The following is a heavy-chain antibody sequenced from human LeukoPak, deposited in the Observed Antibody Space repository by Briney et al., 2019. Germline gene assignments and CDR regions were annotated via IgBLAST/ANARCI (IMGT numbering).Heavy chain of an antibody. J-gene: IGHJ4*02. CDR3: AKKSRPHYYDSSGYSDY. V-gene: IGHV3-23*01. CDR1: GFTFSSYA. D-gene: IGHD3-22*01. Sequence: GGSLRLSCAASGFTFSSYAMSCVRQAPGKGLEWVSAISGSGGSTYYADSVKGRFTISRDNSKNTLYLQMNSLRAEDTAVYYCAKKSRPHYYDSSGYSDYWGQGTLVTVSS. CDR2: ISGSGGST.